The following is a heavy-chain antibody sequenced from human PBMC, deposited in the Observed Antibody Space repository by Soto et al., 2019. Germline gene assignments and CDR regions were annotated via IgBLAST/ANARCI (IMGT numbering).Heavy chain of an antibody. CDR3: ARDIVSPVGATYYYYGMDV. CDR2: IYYSGST. V-gene: IGHV4-59*01. J-gene: IGHJ6*02. CDR1: GGSISSYY. D-gene: IGHD1-26*01. Sequence: SETLSLTCTVSGGSISSYYWSWIRQPPGKGLEWIGYIYYSGSTTYIPSLKSRVTISVDTSKNQFSLELSSVSAADTAVYYCARDIVSPVGATYYYYGMDVWGQGTTVTVSS.